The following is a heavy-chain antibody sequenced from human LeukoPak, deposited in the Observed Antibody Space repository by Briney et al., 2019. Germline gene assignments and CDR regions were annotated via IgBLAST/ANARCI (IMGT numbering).Heavy chain of an antibody. CDR1: GYTFTRYA. CDR2: INTNTGNP. D-gene: IGHD3-9*01. Sequence: ASVKVSCKASGYTFTRYAMNWVRQATGQGLEWMGWINTNTGNPTYAQGFTGRFVFPLDTSVSTAYLQISSLKAEDTAVYYCARDRALRYFDWLLYNWFDPWGQGTLDTVSS. V-gene: IGHV7-4-1*02. CDR3: ARDRALRYFDWLLYNWFDP. J-gene: IGHJ5*02.